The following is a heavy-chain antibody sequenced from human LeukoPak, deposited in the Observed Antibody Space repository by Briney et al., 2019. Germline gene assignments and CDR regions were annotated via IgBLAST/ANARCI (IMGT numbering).Heavy chain of an antibody. D-gene: IGHD4-17*01. CDR3: ATGTTVTRGAQDY. CDR2: FDPEDGET. V-gene: IGHV1-24*01. J-gene: IGHJ4*02. Sequence: ASVKVSCKVSGYTLTELSMHWVRQAPGKGLEWMGGFDPEDGETIYAQKFQGGVTMTEDTSTDTAYMELSSLRSEDTAVYYCATGTTVTRGAQDYWGQETLVTVSS. CDR1: GYTLTELS.